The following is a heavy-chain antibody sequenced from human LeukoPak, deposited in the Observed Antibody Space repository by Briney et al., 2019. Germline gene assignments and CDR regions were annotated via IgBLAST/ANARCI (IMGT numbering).Heavy chain of an antibody. CDR3: AKDEGFSYYYLYY. J-gene: IGHJ4*02. V-gene: IGHV3-23*01. Sequence: GGSLRLSCVASGFTYNSHAMSWVRQAPGKGLEWVSGISGNGANTYYTDSVRGRFTISRDNSKNTVYLHMSSPSAEDTAIYYCAKDEGFSYYYLYYWGQGILVTVSS. D-gene: IGHD5-18*01. CDR1: GFTYNSHA. CDR2: ISGNGANT.